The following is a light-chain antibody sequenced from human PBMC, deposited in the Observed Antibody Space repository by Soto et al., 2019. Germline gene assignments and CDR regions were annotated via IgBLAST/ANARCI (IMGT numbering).Light chain of an antibody. CDR1: QSVSSSY. CDR2: GAS. Sequence: EIVLTQSPGTLSLSPGERATLSCRASQSVSSSYLAWYQQKPGQAPRLLIYGASNRATGIPDRFSGSGSGTDFTLTISRLEPEDFAVYYCQQYGSSRTFGRGTKVEIK. V-gene: IGKV3-20*01. CDR3: QQYGSSRT. J-gene: IGKJ1*01.